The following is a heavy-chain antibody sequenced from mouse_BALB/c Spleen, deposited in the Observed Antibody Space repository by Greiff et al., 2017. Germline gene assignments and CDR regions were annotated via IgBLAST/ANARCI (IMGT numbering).Heavy chain of an antibody. Sequence: QVQLQQPGAELVKPGASVKLSCKASGYTFTSYYMYWVKQRPGQGLEWIGGINPSNGGTNFNEKFKSKATLTVDKSSSTAYMQLSSLTSEDSAVYYCTKNYYGSSGLADGGQGTLVTVSA. D-gene: IGHD1-1*01. V-gene: IGHV1S81*02. CDR3: TKNYYGSSGLAD. J-gene: IGHJ3*01. CDR2: INPSNGGT. CDR1: GYTFTSYY.